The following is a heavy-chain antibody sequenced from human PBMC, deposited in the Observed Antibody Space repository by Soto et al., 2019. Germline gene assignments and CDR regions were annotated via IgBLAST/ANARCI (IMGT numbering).Heavy chain of an antibody. CDR3: AREGRSSTWYDWYFDL. CDR1: GLTFSSSD. J-gene: IGHJ2*01. Sequence: EEELVESGGGLVQPGGSLRLSCAASGLTFSSSDMHWVRQVTGNGLEWVSAIGGGGDTYYPDSVKGRFTISRENVKNSLYLQMNSLRDEDTAVYFCAREGRSSTWYDWYFDLWGRGTLVTVSS. CDR2: IGGGGDT. V-gene: IGHV3-13*01. D-gene: IGHD6-13*01.